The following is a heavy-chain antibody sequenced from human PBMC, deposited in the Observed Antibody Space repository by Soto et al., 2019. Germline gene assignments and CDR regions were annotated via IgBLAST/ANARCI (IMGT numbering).Heavy chain of an antibody. J-gene: IGHJ4*02. Sequence: SETLSLTCTVSGGSISNYYWSLIRQPAGKGLEWIGRIYNSGSTKYNPSLKSRVTMSDDTSKNQFSLNLISVTAADTAVYYCARSGGSFNLDYWGLGTLVTVS. CDR3: ARSGGSFNLDY. CDR2: IYNSGST. D-gene: IGHD1-26*01. V-gene: IGHV4-4*07. CDR1: GGSISNYY.